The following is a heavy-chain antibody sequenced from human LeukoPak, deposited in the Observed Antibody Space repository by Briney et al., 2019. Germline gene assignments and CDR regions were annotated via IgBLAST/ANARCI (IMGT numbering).Heavy chain of an antibody. J-gene: IGHJ3*02. CDR3: ARGPMVPLWAFDI. Sequence: SETLSLTCTVSGGSISSSSYYWGWIRQPPGKGLEWIGSTYYSGSTYYNPSLKSRVTISVDTSKNQFSLKLSSVTAADTAVFYCARGPMVPLWAFDIWGQGTVVTVSS. D-gene: IGHD2-8*01. CDR1: GGSISSSSYY. CDR2: TYYSGST. V-gene: IGHV4-39*07.